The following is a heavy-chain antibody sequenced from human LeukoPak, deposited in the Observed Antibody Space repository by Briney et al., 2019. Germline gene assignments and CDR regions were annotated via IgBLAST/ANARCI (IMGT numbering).Heavy chain of an antibody. CDR1: GYTFTSYD. CDR2: MNPNSGNT. Sequence: ASVKVSCKASGYTFTSYDINWVRQATGQGLEWMGWMNPNSGNTGYAQKFQGRVTITRNTSISTAYMELSSLRSEDTAVYYCARGFWSIAAAGNYWYFDLWGRGTLVTVSS. V-gene: IGHV1-8*03. J-gene: IGHJ2*01. CDR3: ARGFWSIAAAGNYWYFDL. D-gene: IGHD6-25*01.